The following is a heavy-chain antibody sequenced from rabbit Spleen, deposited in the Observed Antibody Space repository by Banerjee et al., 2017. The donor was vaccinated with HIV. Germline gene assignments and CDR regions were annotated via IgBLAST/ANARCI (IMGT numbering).Heavy chain of an antibody. J-gene: IGHJ6*01. Sequence: QEQLEESGGDLVKPEGSLTLTCTASGFYFSSGYNMCWVRQAPGKGLEWIACIYAGSSGSTYYASWAKGRFTISKTSSTTVTLQMTSLTVADTATYFCARDTGSSFSSYGMDLWGPGTLVTVS. CDR3: ARDTGSSFSSYGMDL. D-gene: IGHD8-1*01. CDR2: IYAGSSGST. V-gene: IGHV1S45*01. CDR1: GFYFSSGYN.